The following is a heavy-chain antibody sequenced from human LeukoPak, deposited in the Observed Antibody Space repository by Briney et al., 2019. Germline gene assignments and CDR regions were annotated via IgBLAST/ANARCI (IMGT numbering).Heavy chain of an antibody. J-gene: IGHJ5*02. D-gene: IGHD6-19*01. CDR3: ARRGQWLKNWFDP. V-gene: IGHV5-51*01. CDR2: IYPAQSDT. Sequence: GESLQISCKTSGYSFPIFWIGWVRQMPGKGLEWMGIIYPAQSDTTYSPSFQGQVTISADKSISTAYLQWSSLKASDTAMYYCARRGQWLKNWFDPWGQGTLVTVSS. CDR1: GYSFPIFW.